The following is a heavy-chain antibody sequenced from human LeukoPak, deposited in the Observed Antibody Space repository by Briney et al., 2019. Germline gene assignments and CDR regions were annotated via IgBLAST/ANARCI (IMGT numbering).Heavy chain of an antibody. D-gene: IGHD2-15*01. CDR3: ASSSGYCSGGSCLYYFDY. Sequence: SETLSLTCTVSGGSISSSSYYWGWVRQPPGKGLEWIGEIYHSGSTNYNPSLKSRVTISVDKSKNQFSLKLSSVTAADTAVYYCASSSGYCSGGSCLYYFDYWGQGTLVTVSS. V-gene: IGHV4-39*07. CDR2: IYHSGST. CDR1: GGSISSSSYY. J-gene: IGHJ4*02.